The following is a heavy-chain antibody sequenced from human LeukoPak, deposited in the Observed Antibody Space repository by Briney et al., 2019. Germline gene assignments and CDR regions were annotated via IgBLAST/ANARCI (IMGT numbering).Heavy chain of an antibody. J-gene: IGHJ6*02. V-gene: IGHV3-23*01. CDR1: GFTFTDYS. CDR2: LGRTGEYK. D-gene: IGHD2-21*01. Sequence: GGSLRLSCAASGFTFTDYSMSWVRQVPGKGLEWVSGLGRTGEYKYYADSVKGRFPISRDNSNDLVFLQMNSLRAADTAICYCVKDRHCDTRKPMDAWGEGTTV. CDR3: VKDRHCDTRKPMDA.